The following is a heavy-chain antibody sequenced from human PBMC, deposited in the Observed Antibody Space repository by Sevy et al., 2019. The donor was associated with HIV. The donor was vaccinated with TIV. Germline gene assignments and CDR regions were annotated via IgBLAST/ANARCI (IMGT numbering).Heavy chain of an antibody. V-gene: IGHV4-38-2*02. CDR2: GHYDGRT. CDR3: ARGASYYASWALYFDY. Sequence: SETLSLICTVSGYFISSSYYWGWIRQPPGKGLEYIGTGHYDGRTYYNPSLMSRCTVSLDTSNNQFSLKVTSVTAADTAAYFCARGASYYASWALYFDYWGQGTLVTVSS. J-gene: IGHJ4*02. CDR1: GYFISSSYY. D-gene: IGHD3-10*01.